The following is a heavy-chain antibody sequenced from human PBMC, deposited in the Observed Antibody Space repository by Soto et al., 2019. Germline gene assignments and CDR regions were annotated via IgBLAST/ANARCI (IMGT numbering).Heavy chain of an antibody. CDR1: GFTFSNY. CDR3: ARDLTSVGMGWFDP. V-gene: IGHV3-53*04. Sequence: PGGSLRLSCAASGFTFSNYRSWVRQAPGKGLEWVSIIYTDGGTFYADSVQGRFTISRHNSNNTLYLQMNNLRPEDTAVYYCARDLTSVGMGWFDPWGQGTLVTVSS. J-gene: IGHJ5*02. CDR2: IYTDGGT.